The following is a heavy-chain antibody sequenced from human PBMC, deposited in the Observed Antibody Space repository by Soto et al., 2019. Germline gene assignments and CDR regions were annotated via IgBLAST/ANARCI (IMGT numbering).Heavy chain of an antibody. D-gene: IGHD3-10*01. CDR1: GGTFSSYT. V-gene: IGHV1-69*08. Sequence: VQLVQSGAEVKKPGSSVKVSCKASGGTFSSYTISWVRQAPGQGLEWMGRIIPILGIANYAQKFQGRVTITADKSTSTAYMELSSLRSEDTAVYYCARERFGDGGMDVWCQGTTVTVSS. CDR3: ARERFGDGGMDV. CDR2: IIPILGIA. J-gene: IGHJ6*02.